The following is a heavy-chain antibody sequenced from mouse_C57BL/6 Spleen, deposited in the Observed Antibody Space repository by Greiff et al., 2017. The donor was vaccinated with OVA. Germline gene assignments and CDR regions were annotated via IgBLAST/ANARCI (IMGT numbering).Heavy chain of an antibody. CDR3: ARGASYGSSFDY. CDR2: IHPNSGST. Sequence: QVQLQQPGAELVKSGASVKLSCKASGYTFTSYWMHWVKQRPGQGLEWIGMIHPNSGSTNYNEKFKSKATLTVDKSSSTAYMQLSSLTSEDSAVYYCARGASYGSSFDYWGQGTTLTVSS. J-gene: IGHJ2*01. D-gene: IGHD1-1*01. CDR1: GYTFTSYW. V-gene: IGHV1-64*01.